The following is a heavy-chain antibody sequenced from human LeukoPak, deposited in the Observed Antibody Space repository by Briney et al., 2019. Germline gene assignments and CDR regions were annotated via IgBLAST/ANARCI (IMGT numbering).Heavy chain of an antibody. CDR1: GGSFSGYY. J-gene: IGHJ4*02. V-gene: IGHV4-59*10. CDR3: ARSLTYYYDL. Sequence: SETLSLTCAVYGGSFSGYYWSWIRQPPGKGLEWIGRIYTSGSTNYNPSLKSRVTISVDTSKNQFSLKLSSVTAADTAVYYCARSLTYYYDLWGQGTLVTVSS. D-gene: IGHD3-22*01. CDR2: IYTSGST.